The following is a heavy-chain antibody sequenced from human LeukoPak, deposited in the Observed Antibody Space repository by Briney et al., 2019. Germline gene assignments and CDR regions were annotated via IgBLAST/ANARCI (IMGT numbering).Heavy chain of an antibody. CDR3: ARCYYDSSGYYCAAFDI. V-gene: IGHV1-3*03. J-gene: IGHJ3*02. D-gene: IGHD3-22*01. CDR2: INAGNGNT. CDR1: EYTFTNYY. Sequence: ASVKVSCKASEYTFTNYYIHWVRQAPGQGLEWMGWINAGNGNTKYSQEFQGRVTFTRDTSASTAYMELSSLRSEDMAVYYCARCYYDSSGYYCAAFDIWGQGTMVTVSS.